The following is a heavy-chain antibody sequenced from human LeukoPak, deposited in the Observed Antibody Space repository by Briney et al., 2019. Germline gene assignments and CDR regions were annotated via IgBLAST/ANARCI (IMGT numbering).Heavy chain of an antibody. J-gene: IGHJ6*02. CDR3: AREGYYDSSGYYYYGMDV. Sequence: GAPVKVSCKASGGTFSSYAISWVRQAPGQGLEWMGRIIPILGIANYAQKFQGRVTITADKSTSTAYMELSSLRSEDTAVYYCAREGYYDSSGYYYYGMDVWGQGTTVTVSS. V-gene: IGHV1-69*04. D-gene: IGHD3-22*01. CDR1: GGTFSSYA. CDR2: IIPILGIA.